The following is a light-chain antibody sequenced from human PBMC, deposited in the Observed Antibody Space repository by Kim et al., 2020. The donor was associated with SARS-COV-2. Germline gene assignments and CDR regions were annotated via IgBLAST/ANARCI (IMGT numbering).Light chain of an antibody. CDR1: HAISHY. CDR3: QKYDIAPWT. J-gene: IGKJ1*01. Sequence: ASVGYRVTITCRASHAISHYLAWYQQKPGKVPKLLIYAASTLQSGVPSRFSGSGSGTDFTLTISSLQPEDVATYYCQKYDIAPWTFGQGTKVDIK. CDR2: AAS. V-gene: IGKV1-27*01.